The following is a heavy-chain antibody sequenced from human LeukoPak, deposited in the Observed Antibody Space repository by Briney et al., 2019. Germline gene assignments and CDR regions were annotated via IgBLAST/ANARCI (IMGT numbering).Heavy chain of an antibody. D-gene: IGHD3-3*01. CDR3: ARGVAVDY. J-gene: IGHJ4*02. CDR2: IKQDGSEK. CDR1: GFTFSSYW. V-gene: IGHV3-7*04. Sequence: GGSLRLSCAASGFTFSSYWMSWVRQAPGRGLEWVANIKQDGSEKCYVDSVKGRFTISGDNAKNSLSLQMNSLRADDTAVYYCARGVAVDYWGQGTLVTVSS.